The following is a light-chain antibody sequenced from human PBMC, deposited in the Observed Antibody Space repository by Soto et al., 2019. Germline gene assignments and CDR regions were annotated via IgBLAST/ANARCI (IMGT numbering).Light chain of an antibody. CDR2: KAS. J-gene: IGKJ1*01. CDR1: KSISSW. V-gene: IGKV1-5*03. Sequence: DIQMTQSPSTLSASVGDRVTITCRASKSISSWLAWYQQKPGKATKLLIYKASSLESGVPSRFSGSGSGTQFTLTISSLQPDDFAPYYCQQYNSYSTFGQGTKVEIK. CDR3: QQYNSYST.